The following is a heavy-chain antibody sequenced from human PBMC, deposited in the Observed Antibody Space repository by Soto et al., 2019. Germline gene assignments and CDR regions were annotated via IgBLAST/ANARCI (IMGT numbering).Heavy chain of an antibody. V-gene: IGHV3-64*01. D-gene: IGHD2-21*02. CDR2: ISSNGGST. J-gene: IGHJ3*02. CDR1: GFTFSSYA. Sequence: VGSLRLSCAASGFTFSSYAMHWVRQAPGKGLEYVSAISSNGGSTYYANSVKGRFTISRDNSKNTLYLQMGSLRAEDMAVYYCAKNYGGNSYAFAIWGQGTMVTVSS. CDR3: AKNYGGNSYAFAI.